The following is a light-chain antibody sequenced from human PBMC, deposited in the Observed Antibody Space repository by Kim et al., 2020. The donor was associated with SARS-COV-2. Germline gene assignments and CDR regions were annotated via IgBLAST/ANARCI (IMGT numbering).Light chain of an antibody. CDR1: SLRSYY. V-gene: IGLV3-19*01. Sequence: ELTQDPAVSVALGQTVRITCQGDSLRSYYASWYQQKPGQAPVLVIYGKNNRPSGITDRSSGSSSGNTASLTITGAQAEDEADYYCNSRDSSGNHAVFGG. CDR3: NSRDSSGNHAV. J-gene: IGLJ7*01. CDR2: GKN.